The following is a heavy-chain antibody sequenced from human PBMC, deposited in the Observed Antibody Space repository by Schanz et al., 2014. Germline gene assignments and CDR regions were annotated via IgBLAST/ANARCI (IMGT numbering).Heavy chain of an antibody. V-gene: IGHV1-2*02. CDR3: ARALFGSGHGDV. CDR1: GATFNSYA. Sequence: QVQLVQSGAEVKKPGSSVKVSCKSSGATFNSYAFGWVRQAPGQGFEWVGWISANSGGTNYAQKFQGRVTMTRDTSISTAYMELSRLKSDDTAVYYCARALFGSGHGDVWGQGTVVIVSS. CDR2: ISANSGGT. D-gene: IGHD3-10*01. J-gene: IGHJ3*01.